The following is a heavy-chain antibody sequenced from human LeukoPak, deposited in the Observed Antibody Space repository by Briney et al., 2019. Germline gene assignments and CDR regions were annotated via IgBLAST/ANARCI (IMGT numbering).Heavy chain of an antibody. V-gene: IGHV3-20*04. D-gene: IGHD2-2*01. CDR2: VNWNGGST. CDR3: VRDRCSSTSCLDSPNWFDP. CDR1: GFTFDDYG. J-gene: IGHJ5*02. Sequence: GGSLRLSCAASGFTFDDYGMSWVRQAPGKGLEWISGVNWNGGSTGYADSVKGRFTISRDNAKNSLYLQMNSLRAEDTALYYCVRDRCSSTSCLDSPNWFDPWGQGTLVTVSS.